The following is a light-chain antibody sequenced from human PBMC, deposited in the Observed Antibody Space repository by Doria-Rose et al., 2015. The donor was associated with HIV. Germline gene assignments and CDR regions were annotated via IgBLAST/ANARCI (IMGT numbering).Light chain of an antibody. CDR2: AAS. CDR1: QGISSY. CDR3: QQYYSYPRT. J-gene: IGKJ2*01. V-gene: IGKV1-8*01. Sequence: TQSPSSLSASTGDRVTITCRASQGISSYLAWYQQKPGKAPKLLIYAASTLQGGVPSRFSGSGSGTDFTLTISCLQSEDFAAYYCQQYYSYPRTYGLGTKLEIK.